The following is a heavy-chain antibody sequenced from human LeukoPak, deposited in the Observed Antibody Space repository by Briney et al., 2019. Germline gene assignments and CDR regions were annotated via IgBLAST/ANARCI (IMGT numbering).Heavy chain of an antibody. CDR3: ARANGQLWTTPDY. D-gene: IGHD5-18*01. Sequence: GGSLRLSCAASGFTLSSYGMHWVRQPQGEGLEWVAVISHDGSKKYSAESVKGRFTISGDNSKNTLYLQMNSLRAEDTAVYYCARANGQLWTTPDYWGQGTLVTISS. CDR2: ISHDGSKK. J-gene: IGHJ4*02. CDR1: GFTLSSYG. V-gene: IGHV3-30*03.